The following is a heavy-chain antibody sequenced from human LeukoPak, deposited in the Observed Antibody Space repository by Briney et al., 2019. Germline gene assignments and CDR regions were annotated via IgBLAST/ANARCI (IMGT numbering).Heavy chain of an antibody. V-gene: IGHV4-39*01. D-gene: IGHD3-10*01. CDR1: GGSISSSSYY. CDR3: GRSQILWVGGVKSGFDL. CDR2: IYYSGST. Sequence: SETLSLTCTVSGGSISSSSYYWGWIRQPPGKGLEWIGSIYYSGSTYYNPSLKSRVTISVDTSKNQFSLKLSSVTAADTAVYYWGRSQILWVGGVKSGFDLWGPGNLGAVSS. J-gene: IGHJ4*03.